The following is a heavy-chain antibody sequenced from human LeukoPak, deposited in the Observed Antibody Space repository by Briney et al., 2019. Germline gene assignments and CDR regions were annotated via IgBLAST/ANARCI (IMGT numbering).Heavy chain of an antibody. V-gene: IGHV1-8*01. Sequence: ASVKVSCKASGYTFTSYDINWVRQATGQGLEWMGWMNPNSGNTGYAQKFQGRVTMTRNTSISTAYMELSSLRSEDTAVYYCARAPSRVVVDYYYYYMDVWGKGTTVTISS. CDR3: ARAPSRVVVDYYYYYMDV. CDR2: MNPNSGNT. J-gene: IGHJ6*03. CDR1: GYTFTSYD. D-gene: IGHD3-22*01.